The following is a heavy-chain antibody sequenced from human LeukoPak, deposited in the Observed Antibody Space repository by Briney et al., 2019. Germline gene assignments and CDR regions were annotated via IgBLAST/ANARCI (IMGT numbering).Heavy chain of an antibody. CDR1: GFTFSSYW. D-gene: IGHD6-13*01. CDR2: IKYDGSEK. J-gene: IGHJ4*02. V-gene: IGHV3-7*01. Sequence: GGSLRLSCAASGFTFSSYWMSWVRQAPGKGLEWVANIKYDGSEKYYVDSVKGRFTISRDNAKNSLYLQMNSLRAEDTAVYYCAREIEAAGLFFDYWGQGTLVTVSS. CDR3: AREIEAAGLFFDY.